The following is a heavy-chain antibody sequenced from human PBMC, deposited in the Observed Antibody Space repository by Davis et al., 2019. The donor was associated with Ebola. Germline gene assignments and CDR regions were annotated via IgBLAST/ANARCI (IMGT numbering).Heavy chain of an antibody. D-gene: IGHD2-21*01. CDR1: GFTFSSYW. Sequence: GESLKISCAASGFTFSSYWMSWVRQAPGKGLEWVANIKQDGSEKYYVDSVKGRFTISRDNAKNSLYLQMNSLRAEDTAVYYCARGCGGDCYVNWFDPWGQGTLVTVSS. CDR2: IKQDGSEK. CDR3: ARGCGGDCYVNWFDP. J-gene: IGHJ5*02. V-gene: IGHV3-7*01.